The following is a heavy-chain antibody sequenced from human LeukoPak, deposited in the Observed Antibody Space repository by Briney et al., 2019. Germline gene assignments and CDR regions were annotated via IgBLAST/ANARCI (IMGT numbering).Heavy chain of an antibody. D-gene: IGHD1-26*01. Sequence: GGSLRLSCAASGFTFSSYWMNWVRQAPGKGLEWVSGINWNGGSTGYADSVKGRFTISRDNAKNSLYLQMNSLRAEDTALYHCAREGLGGSFYYYYMDVWGKGTTVTVSS. CDR1: GFTFSSYW. CDR2: INWNGGST. J-gene: IGHJ6*03. CDR3: AREGLGGSFYYYYMDV. V-gene: IGHV3-20*01.